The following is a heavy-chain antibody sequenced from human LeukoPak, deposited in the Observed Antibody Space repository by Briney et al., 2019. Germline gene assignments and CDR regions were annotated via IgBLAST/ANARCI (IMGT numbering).Heavy chain of an antibody. Sequence: GESLKISCKGSGYNFADSWIGWVRQMPGKGLEWMGLIYPGDSDTRYSPSFQGQVTISADKSISTLYLQWTSLKASDTAIYYCARTSSMPARHYVDFWGQGTLVTVSS. D-gene: IGHD6-6*01. J-gene: IGHJ4*02. V-gene: IGHV5-51*01. CDR1: GYNFADSW. CDR2: IYPGDSDT. CDR3: ARTSSMPARHYVDF.